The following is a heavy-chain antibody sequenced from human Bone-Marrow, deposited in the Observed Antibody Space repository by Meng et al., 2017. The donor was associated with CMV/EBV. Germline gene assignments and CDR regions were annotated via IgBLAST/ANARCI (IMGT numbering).Heavy chain of an antibody. CDR2: IYYSGST. J-gene: IGHJ6*02. Sequence: GSLRLSCTVSGGSISSYYWSWIRQPPGKGLEWIGYIYYSGSTNYNPSLKSRVTISVDTSKNQFSLKLSSVTAADTAVYYCARARGWLRPYSSSWPKVDYYYYGMDVWGQGTTVTVSS. V-gene: IGHV4-59*01. D-gene: IGHD6-13*01. CDR1: GGSISSYY. CDR3: ARARGWLRPYSSSWPKVDYYYYGMDV.